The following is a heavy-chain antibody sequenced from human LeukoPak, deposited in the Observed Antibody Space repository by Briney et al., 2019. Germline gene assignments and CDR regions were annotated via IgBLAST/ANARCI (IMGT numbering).Heavy chain of an antibody. D-gene: IGHD3-10*01. Sequence: GGSLRLSCPASGFTFSSYSMNWVRQAPGKGLEWVSSISSSSSYIYYADSVKGRFTISRDNAKNSLYLQMNSLRAEDTAVYYCASPLGSGDAFDIWGQGTMVTVSS. CDR1: GFTFSSYS. J-gene: IGHJ3*02. CDR2: ISSSSSYI. CDR3: ASPLGSGDAFDI. V-gene: IGHV3-21*01.